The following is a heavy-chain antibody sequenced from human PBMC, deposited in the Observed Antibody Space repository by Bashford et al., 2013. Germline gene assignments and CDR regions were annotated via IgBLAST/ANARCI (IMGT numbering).Heavy chain of an antibody. D-gene: IGHD5-12*01. CDR2: IYYGGST. J-gene: IGHJ4*02. CDR3: ARPSRGYTEQWNFDY. CDR1: GGSISSDTYS. V-gene: IGHV4-39*01. Sequence: SETLSLTCTVSGGSISSDTYSWAWIRQPPGKGLEWIGNIYYGGSTYYNPSLKSRVTISVDTSKSQFSLKLRSVTAADTAVYYCARPSRGYTEQWNFDYWGRGNPGHRLL.